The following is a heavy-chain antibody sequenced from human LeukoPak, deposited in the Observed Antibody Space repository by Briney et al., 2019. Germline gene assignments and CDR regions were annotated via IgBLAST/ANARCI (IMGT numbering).Heavy chain of an antibody. CDR1: GFTFSSYG. CDR3: AKRGYSYGPEYYFDY. D-gene: IGHD5-18*01. V-gene: IGHV3-23*01. CDR2: ISGSGGST. J-gene: IGHJ4*02. Sequence: GGSLRLSCAASGFTFSSYGMSWVRQAPGKGLEWVSAISGSGGSTYYADSVKGRFTISRDNSKNTLYLQMNSLRAEDTAVYYCAKRGYSYGPEYYFDYWGQGTLVTVSS.